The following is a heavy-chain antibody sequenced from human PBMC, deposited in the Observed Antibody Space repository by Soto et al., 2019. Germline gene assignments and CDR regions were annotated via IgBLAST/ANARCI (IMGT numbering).Heavy chain of an antibody. J-gene: IGHJ3*02. V-gene: IGHV1-69*08. CDR3: TVGSWSGEVFDI. CDR2: IIPMLGTR. Sequence: QVRLVQSGAEVKKPGSSVKVSCKDSGGTFSTYSLFWVRQAPGQGLEWMGRIIPMLGTRNYAQRFQDRVTITADKTTATAHMELSSLRSEDTALYYCTVGSWSGEVFDIWGQGTMVTVSS. D-gene: IGHD2-21*01. CDR1: GGTFSTYS.